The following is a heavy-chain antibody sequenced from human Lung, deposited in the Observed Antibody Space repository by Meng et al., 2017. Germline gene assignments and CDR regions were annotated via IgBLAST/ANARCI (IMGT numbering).Heavy chain of an antibody. Sequence: GESLKISCAASGFTFSSYAMHWVRQAPGKGLEWVAVISYDGSNKYYADSVKGRFTISRDNSKNTLYLQMNSLRAEDTAVYYCASPRYYYDSSGYLGGDYWGQGTRVT. CDR2: ISYDGSNK. D-gene: IGHD3-22*01. CDR1: GFTFSSYA. CDR3: ASPRYYYDSSGYLGGDY. J-gene: IGHJ4*02. V-gene: IGHV3-30*01.